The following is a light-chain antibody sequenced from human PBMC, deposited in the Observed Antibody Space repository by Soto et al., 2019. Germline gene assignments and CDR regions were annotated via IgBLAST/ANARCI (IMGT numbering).Light chain of an antibody. CDR1: QNIGSY. V-gene: IGKV1-39*01. J-gene: IGKJ3*01. CDR2: AAS. CDR3: QQSSTPPFT. Sequence: DIQMTQSPSSLSASVGDRVTITCRARQNIGSYLNWYHQRPGKAPKLLIYAASSLQTGVPSRFSGSGSGRDFALTFSGLQAEDFGTYYCQQSSTPPFTFGPGTRVDIK.